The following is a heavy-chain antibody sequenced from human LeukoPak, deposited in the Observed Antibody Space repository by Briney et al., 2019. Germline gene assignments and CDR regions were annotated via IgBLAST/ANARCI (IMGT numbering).Heavy chain of an antibody. Sequence: SVKVSCKASGGIFSSYVITWVRQAPGQGLEWMGGIIPFFGAANYAQNFQGRVTITADESTSTAYMELSSLRSEDTAVYYCARGPSDYGDSNYFDYWGQGTLVTVSS. J-gene: IGHJ4*02. D-gene: IGHD4-17*01. V-gene: IGHV1-69*13. CDR3: ARGPSDYGDSNYFDY. CDR2: IIPFFGAA. CDR1: GGIFSSYV.